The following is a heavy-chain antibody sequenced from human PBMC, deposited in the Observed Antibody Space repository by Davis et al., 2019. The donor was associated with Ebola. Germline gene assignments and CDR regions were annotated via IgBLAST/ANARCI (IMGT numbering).Heavy chain of an antibody. CDR1: GGSISSGSYY. V-gene: IGHV4-61*09. CDR2: IYTSGST. Sequence: PSETLSLTCTVSGGSISSGSYYWSWIRQPAGKGLEWIGHIYTSGSTNYNPSLKSRVTISVDTSKNQFSLKLSSVTAADTAVYYCARANAYSSGWYDYWGQGTLVTVSS. CDR3: ARANAYSSGWYDY. D-gene: IGHD6-19*01. J-gene: IGHJ4*02.